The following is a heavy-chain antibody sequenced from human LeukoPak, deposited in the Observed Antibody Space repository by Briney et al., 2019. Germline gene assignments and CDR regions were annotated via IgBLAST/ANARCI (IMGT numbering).Heavy chain of an antibody. CDR3: ARGRFDYYDSSGYYRPREYYSYYYYMDV. Sequence: PSETLSLTCAVYGGSFSGYYCNWIRQPPGKALEWIGEINHSASTNYNPSLKSRVTISEDTSKKQFSLKVNSVTAADTAAYYCARGRFDYYDSSGYYRPREYYSYYYYMDVWGKGTTVTISS. CDR2: INHSAST. J-gene: IGHJ6*03. D-gene: IGHD3-22*01. V-gene: IGHV4-34*01. CDR1: GGSFSGYY.